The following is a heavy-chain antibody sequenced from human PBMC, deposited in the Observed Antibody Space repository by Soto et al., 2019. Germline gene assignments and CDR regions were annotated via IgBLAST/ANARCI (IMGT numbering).Heavy chain of an antibody. Sequence: ASVKVRCKDSGITITSSAVQWVRQARGQRLEWIGWIVVGSGNTNYEQKFQERVTITRDMSTSTAYMELSSLRSDVSAVYYCAATRVYSYDPFYYGMYVWG. D-gene: IGHD5-18*01. J-gene: IGHJ6*02. CDR1: GITITSSA. V-gene: IGHV1-58*01. CDR3: AATRVYSYDPFYYGMYV. CDR2: IVVGSGNT.